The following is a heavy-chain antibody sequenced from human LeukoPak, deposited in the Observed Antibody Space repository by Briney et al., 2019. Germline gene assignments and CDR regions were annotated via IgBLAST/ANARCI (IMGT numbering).Heavy chain of an antibody. V-gene: IGHV3-49*04. CDR1: GFTFGDYA. D-gene: IGHD4-17*01. J-gene: IGHJ4*02. CDR3: TTDPFFGDYGDYFDY. CDR2: IRRKDYGGTT. Sequence: GGSLRLSCTASGFTFGDYAMSWVRQAPGKGLEWVGLIRRKDYGGTTEYAASVKGRFTISRDDSKKTLYLQMHSLQTEDTAVYYCTTDPFFGDYGDYFDYWGQGTLVTVSS.